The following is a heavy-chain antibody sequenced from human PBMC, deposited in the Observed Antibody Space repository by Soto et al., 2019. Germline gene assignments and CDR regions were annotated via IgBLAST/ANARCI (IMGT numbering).Heavy chain of an antibody. CDR3: ARDLGVDYYDSSGYYYYGMDV. Sequence: SETLSLTCTVSGGSISSYYCSWIRQPPGKGPEWIGYIYYSGSTNYNPSLKSRVTISVDTSKNQFSLKLSSVTAADTAVYYCARDLGVDYYDSSGYYYYGMDVWGQGTTVTVSS. D-gene: IGHD3-22*01. CDR1: GGSISSYY. CDR2: IYYSGST. J-gene: IGHJ6*02. V-gene: IGHV4-59*01.